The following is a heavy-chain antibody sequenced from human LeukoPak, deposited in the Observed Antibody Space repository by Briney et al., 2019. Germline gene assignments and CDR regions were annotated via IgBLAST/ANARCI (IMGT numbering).Heavy chain of an antibody. CDR2: TFYRSDWET. CDR1: GDRVTNNNIA. CDR3: ARVILLGRGFDH. V-gene: IGHV6-1*01. J-gene: IGHJ4*02. Sequence: SQTLSLTCAISGDRVTNNNIACNWIRQSPSRGLEWLGRTFYRSDWETHYADSLASRLYIKADTFTNQVSLQLSSVTPEDTAVYYCARVILLGRGFDHWGQGSLVTVSS. D-gene: IGHD3-16*01.